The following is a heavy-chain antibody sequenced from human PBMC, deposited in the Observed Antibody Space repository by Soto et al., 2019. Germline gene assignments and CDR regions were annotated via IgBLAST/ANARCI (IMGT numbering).Heavy chain of an antibody. CDR3: AKTPGPLYGSSPSCCHNWFDP. CDR1: GFTFSSYA. D-gene: IGHD2-2*01. CDR2: ISGSGGST. Sequence: GGSLRLSCAASGFTFSSYAMSWVRQAPGKGLEWVSAISGSGGSTYYADSVKGLFTISSDNSKNTPYLQMNSLRAEYMAVYYCAKTPGPLYGSSPSCCHNWFDPWGQGTLVTVSS. V-gene: IGHV3-23*01. J-gene: IGHJ5*02.